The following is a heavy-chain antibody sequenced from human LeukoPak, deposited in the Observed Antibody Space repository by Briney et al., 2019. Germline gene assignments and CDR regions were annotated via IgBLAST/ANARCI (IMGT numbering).Heavy chain of an antibody. CDR3: ARDFRCGSGCKGMDV. D-gene: IGHD6-19*01. CDR1: GYSFTSYW. Sequence: GESLKISCKGPGYSFTSYWIGWVRQMPGKGLEWMGIIYPGDSDTRYSPSFQGQITIPADKSISTAYLQWSSLRASDSAMYYCARDFRCGSGCKGMDVWGQGTTVTVSS. CDR2: IYPGDSDT. V-gene: IGHV5-51*01. J-gene: IGHJ6*02.